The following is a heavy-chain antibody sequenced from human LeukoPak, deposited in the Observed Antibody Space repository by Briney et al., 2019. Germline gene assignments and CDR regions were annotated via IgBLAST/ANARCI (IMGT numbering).Heavy chain of an antibody. CDR1: GFTFSSYA. J-gene: IGHJ4*02. D-gene: IGHD7-27*01. V-gene: IGHV3-23*01. CDR2: ISGSGGST. Sequence: GGSLRLSCAASGFTFSSYAMSWVRQAPGKGLEWVSAISGSGGSTYYADSVKGRFTISRDNSKNTLYLQMNSLRAEDTAVYYCAKDPLITWGSSPLDYWGQGTLVTVSS. CDR3: AKDPLITWGSSPLDY.